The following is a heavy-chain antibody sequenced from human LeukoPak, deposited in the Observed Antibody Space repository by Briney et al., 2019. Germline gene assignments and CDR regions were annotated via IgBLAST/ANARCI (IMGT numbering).Heavy chain of an antibody. Sequence: ASVKVSCKDSGGTFSSYAISWVRQAPGQGLEWMGGIIPIFGTANYAQKFQGRVTITADESTSTAYMELSSLRSEDTAVYYCARGYSYGNGPFDYWGQGTLVTVSS. CDR2: IIPIFGTA. V-gene: IGHV1-69*13. J-gene: IGHJ4*02. CDR3: ARGYSYGNGPFDY. D-gene: IGHD5-18*01. CDR1: GGTFSSYA.